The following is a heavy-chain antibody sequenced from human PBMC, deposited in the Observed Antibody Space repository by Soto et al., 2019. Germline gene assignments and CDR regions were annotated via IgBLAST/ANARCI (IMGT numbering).Heavy chain of an antibody. Sequence: SETLSLTCTVPGGSISSYYWSWIRQPPGKGLEWIGYIYYSGSTNYNPSLKSRVTISVDTSKNQFSLKLSSVTAADTAAYYCARTFRGAAGSGWFDPWGQGTLVTVSS. J-gene: IGHJ5*02. V-gene: IGHV4-59*01. CDR1: GGSISSYY. D-gene: IGHD6-13*01. CDR2: IYYSGST. CDR3: ARTFRGAAGSGWFDP.